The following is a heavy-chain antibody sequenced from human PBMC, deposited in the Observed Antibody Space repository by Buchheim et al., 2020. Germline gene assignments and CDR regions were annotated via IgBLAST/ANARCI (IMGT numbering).Heavy chain of an antibody. D-gene: IGHD3-22*01. J-gene: IGHJ4*02. V-gene: IGHV4-34*01. CDR1: GGSFSGYY. Sequence: QVQLQQWGAGLLKPSETLSLTCAVYGGSFSGYYWSWIRQPPGKGLEWIGEINHSGSTNYNPSLKSRFTISVDTSKNPLSLKLSSVTAADTAVYYCARGPMYYYDSSGYYWVYWGQGTL. CDR3: ARGPMYYYDSSGYYWVY. CDR2: INHSGST.